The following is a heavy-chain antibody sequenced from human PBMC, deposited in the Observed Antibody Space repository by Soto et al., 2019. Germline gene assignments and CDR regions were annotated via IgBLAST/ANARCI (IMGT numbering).Heavy chain of an antibody. Sequence: QVQLVQSGAEVKKPGASVKVSCKASGYTFTSYGISWVRQAPGQGLEWMGWISAYNGNTNYAQKLQGRVTMTTDTYTSTAYMELRSLRSDDTAVYYWARGGRDYGDFRGVYYYYYGRDVWGQGTTVTVSS. CDR2: ISAYNGNT. CDR3: ARGGRDYGDFRGVYYYYYGRDV. J-gene: IGHJ6*02. V-gene: IGHV1-18*01. D-gene: IGHD4-17*01. CDR1: GYTFTSYG.